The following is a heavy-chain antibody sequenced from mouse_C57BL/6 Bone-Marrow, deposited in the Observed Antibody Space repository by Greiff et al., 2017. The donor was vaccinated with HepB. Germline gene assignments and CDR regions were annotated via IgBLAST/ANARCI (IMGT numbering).Heavy chain of an antibody. V-gene: IGHV1-69*01. CDR1: GYTFTSYW. J-gene: IGHJ2*01. Sequence: QVQLQQPGAELVMPGASVKLSCKASGYTFTSYWMHWVKQRPGQGLEWIGEIDPSDSYTNYNQKFKGKSTLTVDKSSSTAYMQRSSLTSEDSAVYYCARWPSYYGSSPFDYWGQGTTLTVSS. CDR2: IDPSDSYT. D-gene: IGHD1-1*01. CDR3: ARWPSYYGSSPFDY.